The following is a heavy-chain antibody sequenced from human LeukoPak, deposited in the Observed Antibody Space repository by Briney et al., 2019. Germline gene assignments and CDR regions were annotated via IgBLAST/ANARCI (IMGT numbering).Heavy chain of an antibody. D-gene: IGHD3-10*01. CDR2: ISGGGGGT. V-gene: IGHV3-23*01. Sequence: GGSLRLSCVVSGITLSNYGMSWVRQAPGKGLEWVSGISGGGGGTKYADSVKGRFTISRDNSRNTMYLQMNSLRAEDTAVYFCAKRGIEIRGLLVIGYHTEAYHFDHWGQGIQVTVSS. CDR3: AKRGIEIRGLLVIGYHTEAYHFDH. J-gene: IGHJ4*02. CDR1: GITLSNYG.